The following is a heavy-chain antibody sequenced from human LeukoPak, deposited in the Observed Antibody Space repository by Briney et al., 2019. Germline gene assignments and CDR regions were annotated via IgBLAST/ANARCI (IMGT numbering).Heavy chain of an antibody. CDR3: ATYTSWPPGWGFQH. CDR1: GYTFTSND. Sequence: ASVNVSCKASGYTFTSNDINWVRQATGQGLEWMGWMNPNSGNTGYAQKFQGRVTITMDESTTTSYMELSSLTSEDTAVYYCATYTSWPPGWGFQHWGQGTLVTVSS. V-gene: IGHV1-8*01. CDR2: MNPNSGNT. D-gene: IGHD2-2*01. J-gene: IGHJ1*01.